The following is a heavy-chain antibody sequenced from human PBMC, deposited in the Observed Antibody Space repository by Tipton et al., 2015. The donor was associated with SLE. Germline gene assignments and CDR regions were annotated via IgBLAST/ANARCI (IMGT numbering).Heavy chain of an antibody. CDR3: AKERFGAFEI. CDR2: IKYDGRVE. V-gene: IGHV3-7*01. D-gene: IGHD3-16*01. Sequence: SLRLSCAASGFTFSSYWMSWVRQAPGKGLEWVANIKYDGRVEYYVGSAKGRFTISRDNGKNSLYLQMNSLRAEDTAVYYCAKERFGAFEIWGQGTMVTASS. J-gene: IGHJ3*02. CDR1: GFTFSSYW.